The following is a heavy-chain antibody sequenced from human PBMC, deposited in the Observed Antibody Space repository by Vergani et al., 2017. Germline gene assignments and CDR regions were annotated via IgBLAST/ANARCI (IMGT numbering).Heavy chain of an antibody. J-gene: IGHJ4*02. V-gene: IGHV1-18*01. CDR2: ISAYNGNT. Sequence: QVQLVQSGAEVKKPGASVKVSCKASGYTFTSYGISWVRQAPGQGLEWMGWISAYNGNTNYAQKLQGRVTMTTDTSTSTAYMALRSLRSDDTAVYYCARDHPGDWSGGSCYQNPFTDFDYWGQGTLVTVSS. CDR1: GYTFTSYG. CDR3: ARDHPGDWSGGSCYQNPFTDFDY. D-gene: IGHD2-15*01.